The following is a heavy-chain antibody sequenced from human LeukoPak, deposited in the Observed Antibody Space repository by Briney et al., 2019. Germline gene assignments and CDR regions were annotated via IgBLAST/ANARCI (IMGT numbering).Heavy chain of an antibody. CDR1: GFTFSSYG. CDR3: AKPSLVWSGFFDY. V-gene: IGHV3-30*02. J-gene: IGHJ4*02. CDR2: IRYDGSNK. Sequence: GGSLRLSCAASGFTFSSYGMHWVRQAPGKGLEWVAFIRYDGSNKYYADSVKGRFTISRDNSKNTLYLQLISPRVEDTAVYYCAKPSLVWSGFFDYWGQGTLVTVSS. D-gene: IGHD3-3*01.